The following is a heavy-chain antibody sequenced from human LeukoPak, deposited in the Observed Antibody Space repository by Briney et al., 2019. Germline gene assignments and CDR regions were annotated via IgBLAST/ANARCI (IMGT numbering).Heavy chain of an antibody. CDR1: GFTFTSYW. J-gene: IGHJ4*02. CDR2: IWYDGSNK. CDR3: ARDYADYFDS. D-gene: IGHD3-16*01. V-gene: IGHV3-33*08. Sequence: GGSLRLSCAASGFTFTSYWMHWVRQAPGKGLEWVAVIWYDGSNKYYADSVKGRFTVSRDNSKNTLSLEMNSLRAEDTAVYYCARDYADYFDSWGQGTLVTVSS.